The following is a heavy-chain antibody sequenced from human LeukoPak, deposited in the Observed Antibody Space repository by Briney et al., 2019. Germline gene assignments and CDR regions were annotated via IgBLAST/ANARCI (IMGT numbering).Heavy chain of an antibody. J-gene: IGHJ4*02. V-gene: IGHV4-34*01. CDR3: AREGYSSGWYPADFDY. CDR2: INHSGST. CDR1: GGSFSGYY. D-gene: IGHD6-19*01. Sequence: SSETLSLTCAVYGGSFSGYYWSWIRQPPGKGLEWIGEINHSGSTNYNPSLKSRVTISVDTSKNQFSLKLSSVTAADTAVYYCAREGYSSGWYPADFDYWGQGTLVTVSS.